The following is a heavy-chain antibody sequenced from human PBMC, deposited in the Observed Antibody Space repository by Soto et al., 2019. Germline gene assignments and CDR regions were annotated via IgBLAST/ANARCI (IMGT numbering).Heavy chain of an antibody. CDR2: IRSKANTYAT. V-gene: IGHV3-73*01. CDR1: GFIFSGSA. J-gene: IGHJ4*02. CDR3: ARHGDSGYDRFDY. Sequence: GGSLRLSWAASGFIFSGSAMHRVRQASGKGLEWVGRIRSKANTYATAYAASVKGRFIISRDDSKNTAYLQMNSLKTEDTAVYYCARHGDSGYDRFDYWGQGTLVTVSS. D-gene: IGHD5-12*01.